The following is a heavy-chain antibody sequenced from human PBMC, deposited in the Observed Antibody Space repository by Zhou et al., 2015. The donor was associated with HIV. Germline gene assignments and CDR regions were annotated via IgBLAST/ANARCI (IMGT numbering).Heavy chain of an antibody. CDR2: TIPIFAKA. V-gene: IGHV1-69*01. CDR3: ASVQTGESDYLKY. Sequence: QVQLVQSGAEVKKPGSSVKVSCKASGGTFSTYPIYWVRQAPGQGLEWMGGTIPIFAKANYAQKFQGRVTITADEATGTAYVELSSLRSEDTAMYYCASVQTGESDYLKYWGQGTLVTVSS. D-gene: IGHD7-27*01. J-gene: IGHJ4*02. CDR1: GGTFSTYP.